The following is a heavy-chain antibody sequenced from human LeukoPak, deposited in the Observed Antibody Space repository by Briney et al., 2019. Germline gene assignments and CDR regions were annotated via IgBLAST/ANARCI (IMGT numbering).Heavy chain of an antibody. Sequence: ASVKVSCRASGGTFSSYAISWVRQATGQGLEWMGWMNPNSGNTGYAQKFQGRVTMTRNTSISTAYMELSSLRSEDTAVYYCARTVRLLMGGLMVRGVISPNWFDPWGQGTLVTVSS. D-gene: IGHD3-10*01. CDR1: GGTFSSYA. V-gene: IGHV1-8*02. CDR3: ARTVRLLMGGLMVRGVISPNWFDP. J-gene: IGHJ5*02. CDR2: MNPNSGNT.